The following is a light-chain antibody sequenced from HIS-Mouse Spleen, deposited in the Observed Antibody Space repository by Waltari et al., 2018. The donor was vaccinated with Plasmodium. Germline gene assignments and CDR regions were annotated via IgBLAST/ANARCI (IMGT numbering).Light chain of an antibody. CDR1: KLGYQF. J-gene: IGLJ2*01. Sequence: SYDLTQPPSASVSPGQTASLTCPGNKLGYQFASWYQQKPGQSPVLVIYQDSKRPSGIPERFSGSNSGNTATLTISGTQAMDEADYYCQAWDSSTVVFGGGTKLTVL. CDR2: QDS. V-gene: IGLV3-1*01. CDR3: QAWDSSTVV.